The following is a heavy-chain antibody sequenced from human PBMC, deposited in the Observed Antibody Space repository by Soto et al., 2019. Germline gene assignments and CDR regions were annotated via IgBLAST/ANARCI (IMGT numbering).Heavy chain of an antibody. CDR2: MYFGGSF. D-gene: IGHD3-22*01. J-gene: IGHJ5*02. CDR3: ARSYYDSTGFAVDP. Sequence: QMQLQASGPGLVKPSETLSLTCNVSGASVSHGYWSWIRQPPGKALERIGFMYFGGSFNYNPSLTSRATIRVETSKNQFSMKLTSVTPSDTAVYYCARSYYDSTGFAVDPWGQGTLVTVSS. V-gene: IGHV4-59*02. CDR1: GASVSHGY.